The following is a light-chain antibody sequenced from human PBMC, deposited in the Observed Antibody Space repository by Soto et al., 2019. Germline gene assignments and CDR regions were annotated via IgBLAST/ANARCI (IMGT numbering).Light chain of an antibody. J-gene: IGKJ1*01. CDR3: QQSYSTLWT. Sequence: DIQMTQSPSSLSASVGDRVTITCRASQSISSYLNWYQQKPGKAPKLLIYAASSLQSCVPSRFSGSGSGTDFTLTISSLQPEDFATYYCQQSYSTLWTFGQGTKV. V-gene: IGKV1-39*01. CDR1: QSISSY. CDR2: AAS.